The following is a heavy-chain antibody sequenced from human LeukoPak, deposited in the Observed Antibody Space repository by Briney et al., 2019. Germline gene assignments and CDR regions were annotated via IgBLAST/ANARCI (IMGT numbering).Heavy chain of an antibody. CDR3: ARDLDIVVALAAPRHYGMDV. J-gene: IGHJ6*02. CDR1: GYTFTNYG. V-gene: IGHV1-18*01. Sequence: ASVKVSCKASGYTFTNYGISWVRQAPGQGLEWMGWISAYNGNTNCVQKLQGRVTMTTDTSASTAYMELRSLRSDDTAVYYCARDLDIVVALAAPRHYGMDVWGQGTTVTVSS. CDR2: ISAYNGNT. D-gene: IGHD2-2*01.